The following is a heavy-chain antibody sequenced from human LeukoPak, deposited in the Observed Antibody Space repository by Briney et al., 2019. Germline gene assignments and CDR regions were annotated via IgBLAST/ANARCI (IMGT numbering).Heavy chain of an antibody. J-gene: IGHJ4*02. CDR1: GGSISSYY. D-gene: IGHD6-13*01. CDR2: IYYTGST. Sequence: PSETLSPTCTVSGGSISSYYWSWIRQPPGKGLEWIGYIYYTGSTNYNPSLKSRVTMSVDTSKNQFSLNLKSVTPEDTAVYYCARNLIPEQLVLNFWGQGTLVTVSS. CDR3: ARNLIPEQLVLNF. V-gene: IGHV4-59*01.